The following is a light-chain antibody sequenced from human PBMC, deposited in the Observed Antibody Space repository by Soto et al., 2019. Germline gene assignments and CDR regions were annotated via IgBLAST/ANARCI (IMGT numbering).Light chain of an antibody. Sequence: EVVLTQSPGTLSLSPWERATLSCRASQSVGSSYLAWYQQKPGQAPRVLIYGTSSRATGIPDRFSGSGSGTDFTLTISRLEPEDFAVYYCQQYTTSSWTFGQGTKVDI. CDR2: GTS. CDR1: QSVGSSY. J-gene: IGKJ1*01. V-gene: IGKV3-20*01. CDR3: QQYTTSSWT.